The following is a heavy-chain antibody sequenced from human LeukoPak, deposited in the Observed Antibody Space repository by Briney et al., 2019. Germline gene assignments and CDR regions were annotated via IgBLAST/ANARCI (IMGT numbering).Heavy chain of an antibody. CDR2: LPPDELGI. V-gene: IGHV3-74*01. Sequence: GGSLRLSCAASGFTFTNYWMHWVRQAPGMGLVWVSRLPPDELGIIYADSVKGRSTVSRDNAKNTVYLQMNNLRVDDTAMYYCVGTIASRGSEYWGQGALVTVSS. CDR3: VGTIASRGSEY. CDR1: GFTFTNYW. D-gene: IGHD6-6*01. J-gene: IGHJ4*02.